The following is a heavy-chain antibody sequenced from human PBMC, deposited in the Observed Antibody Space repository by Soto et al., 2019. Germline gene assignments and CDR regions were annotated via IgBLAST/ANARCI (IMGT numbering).Heavy chain of an antibody. D-gene: IGHD6-19*01. CDR1: GFSLSTSGVG. CDR3: ARIQWLAPYYYYGMDV. CDR2: IYWDDDK. V-gene: IGHV2-5*02. Sequence: SGPTLVNPTQTLTLTCTFSGFSLSTSGVGVGWIRQPPGKALECLALIYWDDDKRYSTSLKTRLTISKDTSKNQVVLTMTNMDPVDTATYYCARIQWLAPYYYYGMDVWGQGTTVTVSS. J-gene: IGHJ6*02.